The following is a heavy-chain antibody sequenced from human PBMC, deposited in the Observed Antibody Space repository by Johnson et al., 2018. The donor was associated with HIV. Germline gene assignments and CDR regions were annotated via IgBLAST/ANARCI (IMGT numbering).Heavy chain of an antibody. CDR1: GFTFNSYA. V-gene: IGHV3-30-3*01. Sequence: QLQLVESGGGVVQPGRSLRLFCAASGFTFNSYAMHWVRQAPGKGLEWVAVISYDGSNKYYADSVKGRFTISRDNSKNTLYLQMNSLRAEDTAVYYCARDEPYNLNAFDIWGQGTMVTVSS. CDR2: ISYDGSNK. CDR3: ARDEPYNLNAFDI. J-gene: IGHJ3*02. D-gene: IGHD5-24*01.